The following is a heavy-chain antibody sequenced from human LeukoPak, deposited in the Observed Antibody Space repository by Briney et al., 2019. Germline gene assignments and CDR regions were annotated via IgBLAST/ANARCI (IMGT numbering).Heavy chain of an antibody. CDR3: ARDLTYGDYGEGRGI. Sequence: SETLSLTCVVSGGSISSSNLWTWVRPPPGKGLEWVGEISHSGSTNYHPSLGRRVTISLDKSKNQFSLRLTSVTAADTAVYYCARDLTYGDYGEGRGIWGQGTLVTVSS. D-gene: IGHD4-17*01. J-gene: IGHJ4*02. CDR1: GGSISSSNL. V-gene: IGHV4-4*02. CDR2: ISHSGST.